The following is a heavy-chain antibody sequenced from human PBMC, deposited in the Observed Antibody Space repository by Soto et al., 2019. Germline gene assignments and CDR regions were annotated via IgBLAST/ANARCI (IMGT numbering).Heavy chain of an antibody. CDR1: GFTFSSYW. V-gene: IGHV3-7*01. J-gene: IGHJ3*02. CDR2: IKQDGGEK. Sequence: EVQLVETGGGLVQPGEFLRLSCAASGFTFSSYWMSWVRQAPGKGLEWVANIKQDGGEKYYVDSVKGRFTISRDNVRNSLYLQMNSRRAEDTAVYYCASQQNIALEDAFDIWGQGTMVTVSS. CDR3: ASQQNIALEDAFDI. D-gene: IGHD2-8*02.